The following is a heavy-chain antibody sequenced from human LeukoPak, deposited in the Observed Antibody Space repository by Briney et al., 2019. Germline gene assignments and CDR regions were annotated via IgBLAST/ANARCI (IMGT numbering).Heavy chain of an antibody. CDR1: GFTFSSYA. D-gene: IGHD5-12*01. CDR3: ARDPAEYSGYDVYYYYYGMDV. CDR2: ISYDGSNK. Sequence: GGSLRLSCAASGFTFSSYAMHWVRQAPGKGLEWVAVISYDGSNKYYADSVKGRFTISRDNSKNTLYLQMNSLRAEDMAVYYCARDPAEYSGYDVYYYYYGMDVWGQGTTVTVSS. J-gene: IGHJ6*02. V-gene: IGHV3-30-3*01.